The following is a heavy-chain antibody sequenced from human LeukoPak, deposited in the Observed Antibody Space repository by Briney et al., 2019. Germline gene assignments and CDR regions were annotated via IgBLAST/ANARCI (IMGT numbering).Heavy chain of an antibody. D-gene: IGHD4-23*01. CDR3: ARSTSVVTPEGSWFDP. Sequence: SETLSLTCTVSGGSISSYYWSWVRQPPGKGLEWLGFFYYSGSANYNPSLKSRVTISADTSKNQFSLKLGSVTAADTAVYYCARSTSVVTPEGSWFDPWGQGTLVIVSS. V-gene: IGHV4-59*01. J-gene: IGHJ5*02. CDR1: GGSISSYY. CDR2: FYYSGSA.